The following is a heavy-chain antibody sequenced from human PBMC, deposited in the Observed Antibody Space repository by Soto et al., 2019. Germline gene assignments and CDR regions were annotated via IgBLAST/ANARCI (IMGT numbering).Heavy chain of an antibody. V-gene: IGHV1-24*01. Sequence: ASVKVSCKVSGYTLTELSMHWVRQAPGKGLEWMGGFDPEDGETIYAQKFQGRVTMTEDTSTDTAYMELSSLRSEDTAVYYCATDWGSYRSFAYWGQGTLVTVSS. D-gene: IGHD3-16*02. J-gene: IGHJ4*02. CDR3: ATDWGSYRSFAY. CDR1: GYTLTELS. CDR2: FDPEDGET.